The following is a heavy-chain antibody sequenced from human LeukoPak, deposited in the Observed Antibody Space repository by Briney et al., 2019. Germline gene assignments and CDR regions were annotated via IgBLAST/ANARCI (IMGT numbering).Heavy chain of an antibody. CDR2: IYYSGST. D-gene: IGHD3-16*01. CDR3: ARSAVMPPYFDY. CDR1: GGSISSYY. J-gene: IGHJ4*02. V-gene: IGHV4-59*08. Sequence: SEALSLTCTVSGGSISSYYWSWIRQPPGKGLEWIGYIYYSGSTNYNPSLKSRVTISVDTSKNQFSLKLSSVTAADTAVYYCARSAVMPPYFDYWGQGTLVTVSS.